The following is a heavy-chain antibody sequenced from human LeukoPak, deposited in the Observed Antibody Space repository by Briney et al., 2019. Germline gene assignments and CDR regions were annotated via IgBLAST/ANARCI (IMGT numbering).Heavy chain of an antibody. Sequence: GGSLRLSCAASGFTFSSYAMSWVRQAPGKGLEWVSAISGSGGSTYYADSVKGRFTISRDNSKNTLYLQMNSLRAEDTAVYYCAKDGVASHYDSSGYYYLYYFDYWGQRTLVTVSS. CDR1: GFTFSSYA. CDR3: AKDGVASHYDSSGYYYLYYFDY. CDR2: ISGSGGST. D-gene: IGHD3-22*01. V-gene: IGHV3-23*01. J-gene: IGHJ4*02.